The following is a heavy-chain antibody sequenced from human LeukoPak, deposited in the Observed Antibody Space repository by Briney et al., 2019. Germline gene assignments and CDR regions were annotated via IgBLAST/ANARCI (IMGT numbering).Heavy chain of an antibody. J-gene: IGHJ4*02. CDR3: ARVSLLDDGGLGDY. V-gene: IGHV3-11*06. CDR1: WFTFSDYY. CDR2: ISGGSSYT. Sequence: PGGSLRLFCAASWFTFSDYYMIGLRQAPGRGLEWVSYISGGSSYTNFADSVKGRFIISRDNAKNSLYLQMNSLRAEDTAVYYCARVSLLDDGGLGDYWGQGTLVTVSS. D-gene: IGHD4-23*01.